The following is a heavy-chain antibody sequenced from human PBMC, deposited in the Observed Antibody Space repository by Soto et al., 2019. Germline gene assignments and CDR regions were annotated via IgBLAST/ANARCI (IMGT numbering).Heavy chain of an antibody. CDR1: GYTFTSYG. V-gene: IGHV1-46*01. CDR3: ARARYSSSSEHAFDI. Sequence: GASVKVSCKASGYTFTSYGISWVRQAPGQGLEWMGIINPSGGSTSYAQKFQGRVTMTRDTSTSTVYMELSSLRSEDAAVYYCARARYSSSSEHAFDICGQGTMVTVSS. D-gene: IGHD6-6*01. CDR2: INPSGGST. J-gene: IGHJ3*02.